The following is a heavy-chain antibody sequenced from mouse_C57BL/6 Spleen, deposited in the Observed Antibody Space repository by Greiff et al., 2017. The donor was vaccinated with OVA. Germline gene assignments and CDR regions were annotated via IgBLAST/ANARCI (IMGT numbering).Heavy chain of an antibody. V-gene: IGHV1-50*01. CDR2: IDPSDSYT. CDR3: ARAYCSSYAPHWYFDV. CDR1: GYTFTSYW. D-gene: IGHD1-1*01. J-gene: IGHJ1*03. Sequence: QVQLQQPGAELVKPGASVKLSCKASGYTFTSYWMQWVKQRPGQGLEWIGEIDPSDSYTNYNQKFKGKATLTVDTSSSTAYMQLSSLTSEDSAVYYCARAYCSSYAPHWYFDVWGTGTTVTVSS.